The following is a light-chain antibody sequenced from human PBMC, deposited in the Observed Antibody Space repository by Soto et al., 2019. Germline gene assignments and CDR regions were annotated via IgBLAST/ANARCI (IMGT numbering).Light chain of an antibody. Sequence: DIQMTQSPTTLSASVGDRVIITCRASQRMSAWLAWYQQKPGKVPKLLIYDASSLENGVPSRFSGSGSGTEFTLTISSLQPDDFATYYCQQYDTYPWTFGQGTKVDIK. CDR2: DAS. V-gene: IGKV1-5*01. J-gene: IGKJ1*01. CDR3: QQYDTYPWT. CDR1: QRMSAW.